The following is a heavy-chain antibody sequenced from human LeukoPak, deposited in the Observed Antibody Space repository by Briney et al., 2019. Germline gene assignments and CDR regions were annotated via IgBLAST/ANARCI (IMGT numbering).Heavy chain of an antibody. J-gene: IGHJ6*02. CDR2: ISSSGSTI. CDR1: GFTFSDYY. V-gene: IGHV3-11*01. D-gene: IGHD3-22*01. Sequence: GGSLRLSCAASGFTFSDYYMSWIRQAPGKGLEWVSYISSSGSTIYYADSVKGRFTISRDNAKNSLYLQMNSLRAEDTAVYYCARDYYDSSGYYPFGYYWYYGMDVWGQGTTVTVSS. CDR3: ARDYYDSSGYYPFGYYWYYGMDV.